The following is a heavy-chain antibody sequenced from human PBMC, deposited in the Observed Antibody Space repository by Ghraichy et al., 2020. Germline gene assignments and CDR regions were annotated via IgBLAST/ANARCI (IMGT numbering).Heavy chain of an antibody. V-gene: IGHV1-58*01. Sequence: SVKVSCKASGFTFTSSAVQWVRQARGQRLEWIGWIVVGSGNTNYAQKFQERVTITRDMSTSTAYMELSSLRSEDTAVYYCAAASIYYYYYGMDVWGQGTTVTVSS. CDR2: IVVGSGNT. J-gene: IGHJ6*02. D-gene: IGHD2/OR15-2a*01. CDR1: GFTFTSSA. CDR3: AAASIYYYYYGMDV.